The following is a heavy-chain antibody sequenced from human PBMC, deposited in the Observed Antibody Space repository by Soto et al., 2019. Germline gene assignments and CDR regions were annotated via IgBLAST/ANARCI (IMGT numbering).Heavy chain of an antibody. Sequence: SETLSLTCTVSGGSISSYYWSWIRQPPGKGLEWIGYIYYSGGTNYNPSLKSRVTISVDTSKNQFSLKLSPVTAADTAVYYCARGGGCSSTSCRRNWFDPWGKGTLVTVSS. J-gene: IGHJ5*02. V-gene: IGHV4-59*01. D-gene: IGHD2-2*01. CDR1: GGSISSYY. CDR2: IYYSGGT. CDR3: ARGGGCSSTSCRRNWFDP.